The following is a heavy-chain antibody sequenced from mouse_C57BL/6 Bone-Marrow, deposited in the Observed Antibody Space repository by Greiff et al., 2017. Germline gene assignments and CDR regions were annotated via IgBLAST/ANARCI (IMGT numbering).Heavy chain of an antibody. Sequence: EVQLVESGGGLVKPGGSLKLSCAASGFTFSSYTMSWVRQTPEKRLEWVATISGGGGNTYYPDSVKGRFTISRDNAKNTLYLQMSSLRSEDTALYYCARHRTTGVYFDYWGQGTTLTVSS. CDR2: ISGGGGNT. CDR1: GFTFSSYT. D-gene: IGHD1-1*01. CDR3: ARHRTTGVYFDY. V-gene: IGHV5-9*01. J-gene: IGHJ2*01.